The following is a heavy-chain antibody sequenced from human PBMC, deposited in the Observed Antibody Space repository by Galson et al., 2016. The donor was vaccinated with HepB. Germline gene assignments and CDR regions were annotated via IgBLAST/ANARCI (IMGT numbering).Heavy chain of an antibody. V-gene: IGHV3-23*01. J-gene: IGHJ6*02. Sequence: SLRLSCAASGFAFSSYAMSWVRQAPGKGLEWVSAISDSGRTTYYTDSVKGRFTIPRDNSRNTLHLQMNSLTAEDTAIYYCANLRGGYSGPRYYDYYNGMDVWGQETTVTVSS. CDR3: ANLRGGYSGPRYYDYYNGMDV. CDR2: ISDSGRTT. CDR1: GFAFSSYA. D-gene: IGHD5-12*01.